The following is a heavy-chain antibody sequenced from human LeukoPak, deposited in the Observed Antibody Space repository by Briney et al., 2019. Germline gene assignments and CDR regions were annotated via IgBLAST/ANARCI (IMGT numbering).Heavy chain of an antibody. V-gene: IGHV1-2*02. D-gene: IGHD3-3*01. CDR1: GYTFTGYY. CDR2: INPNNGGT. CDR3: VLYDLWSGYYGVDY. J-gene: IGHJ4*02. Sequence: ASVKVSCKASGYTFTGYYMHWVRQAPGQGLEWMGWINPNNGGTNYAQKFQGRVTMTRDTSITTAYMELSRLTSDDTAVYYCVLYDLWSGYYGVDYWGQGTLVTVSS.